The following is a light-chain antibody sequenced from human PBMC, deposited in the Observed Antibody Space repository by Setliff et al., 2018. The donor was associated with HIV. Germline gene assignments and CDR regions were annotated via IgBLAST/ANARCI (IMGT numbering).Light chain of an antibody. J-gene: IGLJ1*01. V-gene: IGLV2-23*01. CDR3: CSYAGSSPYV. Sequence: QSALTQPASVSGSPGQSITISCTGISSDVGSYSLVSWYQQHPGKAPKLLIYEGNKRPSGVSNRFYGSKSGNTASLIISGLQAEDEADYFCCSYAGSSPYVFGTGTKGTVL. CDR2: EGN. CDR1: SSDVGSYSL.